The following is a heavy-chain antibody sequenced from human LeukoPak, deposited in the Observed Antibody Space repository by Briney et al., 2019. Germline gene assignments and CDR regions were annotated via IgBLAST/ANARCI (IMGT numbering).Heavy chain of an antibody. Sequence: GGSLRLSCAASGFAFSSYAMSWVRQAPGKGLYWVSAISGSGGSTYYADPVQGRFTVSRDNSKNTLYLQMNSLRAEDTAVYYCASQRSYSGSYVTFDFWGQGTLVTVSS. CDR2: ISGSGGST. D-gene: IGHD1-26*01. J-gene: IGHJ4*02. CDR3: ASQRSYSGSYVTFDF. CDR1: GFAFSSYA. V-gene: IGHV3-23*01.